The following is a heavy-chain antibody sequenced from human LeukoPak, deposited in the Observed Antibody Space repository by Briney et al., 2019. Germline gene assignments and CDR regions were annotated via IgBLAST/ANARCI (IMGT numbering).Heavy chain of an antibody. Sequence: ASVKVSCKASGYTFTSYGISWVRQAPGQGLEWMGWISTYNGNTNYAQKLQGRVTMTTDTSTSTAYMELRSLRSDDTAVYYCASGTYYYDSSGYYPMDVWGTGTTVTVSS. CDR3: ASGTYYYDSSGYYPMDV. CDR1: GYTFTSYG. J-gene: IGHJ6*03. CDR2: ISTYNGNT. V-gene: IGHV1-18*01. D-gene: IGHD3-22*01.